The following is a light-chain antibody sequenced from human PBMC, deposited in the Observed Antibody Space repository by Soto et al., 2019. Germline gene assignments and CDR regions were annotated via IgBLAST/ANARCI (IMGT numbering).Light chain of an antibody. Sequence: QSALTQPASVSGSPGQSITISCTGTSSDVGSYNFVSWYQQHPGKAPEFIIYEVSKRPSGVSNRFSGSKSGNTASLTISGLQAEDEADYYCCSYASSTSVIFGGGTKGTVL. V-gene: IGLV2-23*02. CDR2: EVS. J-gene: IGLJ2*01. CDR3: CSYASSTSVI. CDR1: SSDVGSYNF.